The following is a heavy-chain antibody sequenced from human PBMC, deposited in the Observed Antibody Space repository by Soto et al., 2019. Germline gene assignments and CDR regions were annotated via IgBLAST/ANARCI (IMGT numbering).Heavy chain of an antibody. CDR2: IYKRATT. D-gene: IGHD7-27*01. CDR3: ARGRYCLTGRCFPNWFDS. V-gene: IGHV4-30-4*01. CDR1: GDSISNLDYF. Sequence: SETLSLTCSVSGDSISNLDYFWAWIRQPPGQALEYIGYIYKRATTYYNPSFESRVAISVDTSKSQFSLNVTSVTAADTAVYFCARGRYCLTGRCFPNWFDSWGQGALVTVSS. J-gene: IGHJ5*01.